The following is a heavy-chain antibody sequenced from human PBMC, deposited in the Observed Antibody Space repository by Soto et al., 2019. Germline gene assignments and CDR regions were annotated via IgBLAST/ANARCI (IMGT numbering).Heavy chain of an antibody. J-gene: IGHJ4*01. CDR3: ASDSGYGAVSSGSQFLEY. CDR1: GVKSEDYW. CDR2: IKFDASDK. V-gene: IGHV3-7*01. D-gene: IGHD3-10*01. Sequence: GRSQRLSYAAAGVKSEDYWGSWVRQAQGKWLEWVFTIKFDASDKKYVYSVKGLLTMSRDNAKNSLDLQMESLRVDDTAVYYCASDSGYGAVSSGSQFLEYLVHRTQVTVS.